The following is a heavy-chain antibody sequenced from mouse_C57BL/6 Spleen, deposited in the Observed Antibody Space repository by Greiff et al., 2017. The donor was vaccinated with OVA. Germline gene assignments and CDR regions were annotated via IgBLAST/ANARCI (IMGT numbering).Heavy chain of an antibody. CDR1: GYTFTSYW. J-gene: IGHJ4*01. Sequence: VQLQQPGAELVKPGASVKLSCKASGYTFTSYWMHWVKQRPGQGLEWIGMIHPNSGSTNYNEKFKSKATLTVDKSSSTAYMQLSSLTSEDSAVYYCARPIYCGNYDAMDYWGQGTSVTVSS. CDR3: ARPIYCGNYDAMDY. CDR2: IHPNSGST. V-gene: IGHV1-64*01. D-gene: IGHD2-1*01.